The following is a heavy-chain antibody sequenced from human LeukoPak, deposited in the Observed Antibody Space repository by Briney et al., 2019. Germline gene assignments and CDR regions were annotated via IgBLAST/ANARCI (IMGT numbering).Heavy chain of an antibody. J-gene: IGHJ4*02. D-gene: IGHD3-22*01. V-gene: IGHV4-34*01. Sequence: PSETLSLTRAVYGGSFSGYYWNWIRQPPGKGLEWIGEINHSGSTNYNPSLKSRVTISVDTSKNQFSLKLSSVTAADTAVYYCARHHRYYYDSSGYYPDDYWGQGTLVTVSS. CDR2: INHSGST. CDR1: GGSFSGYY. CDR3: ARHHRYYYDSSGYYPDDY.